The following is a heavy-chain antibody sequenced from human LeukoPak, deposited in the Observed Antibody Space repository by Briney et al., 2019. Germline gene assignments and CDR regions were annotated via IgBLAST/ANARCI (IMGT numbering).Heavy chain of an antibody. V-gene: IGHV4-61*02. D-gene: IGHD6-19*01. CDR2: IYTSGSS. CDR1: GGSISSGSYY. J-gene: IGHJ4*02. Sequence: NPSETLSLTCTVSGGSISSGSYYWSWIRQPAGKGLEWIGRIYTSGSSNYNPSLKSRVTISVDTSKNQFSLKLSSVTAADTAVYYCAREFYSSGWETYYFDYWGQGTLVTVSS. CDR3: AREFYSSGWETYYFDY.